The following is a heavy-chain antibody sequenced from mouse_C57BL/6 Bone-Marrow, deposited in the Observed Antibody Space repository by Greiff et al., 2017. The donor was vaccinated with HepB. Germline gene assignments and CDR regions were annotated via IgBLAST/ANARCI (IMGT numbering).Heavy chain of an antibody. V-gene: IGHV10-1*01. J-gene: IGHJ4*01. CDR3: VRQWLLRNYYAMDY. D-gene: IGHD2-3*01. CDR2: IRSKSNNYAT. CDR1: GFSFNTYA. Sequence: EVQLVESGGGLVQPEGSLKLSCAASGFSFNTYAMNWVRQAPGKGLEWVARIRSKSNNYATYYADSVKDRFTISRDDSESMLYLQMNNLKTEDTAMYYCVRQWLLRNYYAMDYWGQGTSVTVSS.